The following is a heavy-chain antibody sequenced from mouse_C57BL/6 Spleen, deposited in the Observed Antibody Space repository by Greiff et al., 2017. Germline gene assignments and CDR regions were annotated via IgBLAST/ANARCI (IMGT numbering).Heavy chain of an antibody. D-gene: IGHD1-1*01. V-gene: IGHV1-55*01. Sequence: VQLQQSGAELVKPGASVKMSCKASGYTFTSYWITWVKQRPGQGLEWIGDIYPGSGSTNYNEKFKSKATLTVDTSSSTAYMQLSSLTSEDSAVYYCARNYGMGGAMDYWGQGTSVTVSS. CDR1: GYTFTSYW. J-gene: IGHJ4*01. CDR2: IYPGSGST. CDR3: ARNYGMGGAMDY.